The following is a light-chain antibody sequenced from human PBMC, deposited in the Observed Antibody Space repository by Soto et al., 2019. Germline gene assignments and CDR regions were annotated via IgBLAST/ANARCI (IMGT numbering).Light chain of an antibody. V-gene: IGLV2-11*01. CDR3: CSSAGSPRYV. Sequence: QSALTQPRSVSGSPGQSVTISCTGTSSDVGGYNYVSWYQQHPGKAPKVMIYDVSARPSGGPDRFSGSKSGNTASLTISGLQSDDEADYYCCSSAGSPRYVFGTGTKLTVL. CDR1: SSDVGGYNY. J-gene: IGLJ1*01. CDR2: DVS.